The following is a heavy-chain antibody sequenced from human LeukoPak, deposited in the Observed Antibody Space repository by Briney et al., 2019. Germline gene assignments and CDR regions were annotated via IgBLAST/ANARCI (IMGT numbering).Heavy chain of an antibody. CDR3: ARNAGYSSSWYYFDY. V-gene: IGHV3-7*01. Sequence: GGSLRLSCTTSGFTLTDYWMTCVRQAPGKGLEWVANINQDGSKKFYVDSVKGRFTISRDNAKNALYLQMNSLRAEDTGVYYCARNAGYSSSWYYFDYWGQGTLVTVSS. D-gene: IGHD6-13*01. J-gene: IGHJ4*02. CDR2: INQDGSKK. CDR1: GFTLTDYW.